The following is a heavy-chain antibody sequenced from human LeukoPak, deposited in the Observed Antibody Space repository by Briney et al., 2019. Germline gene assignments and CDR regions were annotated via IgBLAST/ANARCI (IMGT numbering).Heavy chain of an antibody. CDR3: ARRDGYNYYFAY. J-gene: IGHJ4*02. D-gene: IGHD5-24*01. V-gene: IGHV1-69*13. Sequence: SVKVSCKASGGTFSSYAISWVRQAPGQGLEWMGGIIPIFGTANYAQKFQGRVTITADESTSTAYMELSSLRSEDTAVYYCARRDGYNYYFAYWGQGTLVAVSS. CDR1: GGTFSSYA. CDR2: IIPIFGTA.